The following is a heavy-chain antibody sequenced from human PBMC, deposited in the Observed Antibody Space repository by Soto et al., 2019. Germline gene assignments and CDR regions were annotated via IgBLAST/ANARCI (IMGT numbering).Heavy chain of an antibody. D-gene: IGHD2-2*01. Sequence: GGSRLLSSSSAGFPFSRSEMNWGRQAPGKGLEWVALISHDGINKYYADSVRGRFTISRDSSTNTLYLQMNSLRAADTAVYYCGRCTSTSCHLGSDYWGQGTLVTGS. J-gene: IGHJ4*02. CDR3: GRCTSTSCHLGSDY. CDR2: ISHDGINK. V-gene: IGHV3-30-3*01. CDR1: GFPFSRSE.